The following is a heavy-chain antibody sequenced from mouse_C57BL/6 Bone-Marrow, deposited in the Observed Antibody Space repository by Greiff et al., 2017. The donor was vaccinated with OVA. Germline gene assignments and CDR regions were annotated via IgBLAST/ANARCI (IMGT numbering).Heavy chain of an antibody. CDR1: GYTFTDYY. Sequence: VQLQQSGPELVKPGASVKISCKASGYTFTDYYMNWVKQSHGKSLEWIGDINPNNGGTSYNQKFKGKATLTVDKSSSTAYMELRSLTSEDSAVYYCARRKYSNYEWFAYWGQGTLVTVSA. CDR3: ARRKYSNYEWFAY. J-gene: IGHJ3*01. CDR2: INPNNGGT. V-gene: IGHV1-26*01. D-gene: IGHD2-5*01.